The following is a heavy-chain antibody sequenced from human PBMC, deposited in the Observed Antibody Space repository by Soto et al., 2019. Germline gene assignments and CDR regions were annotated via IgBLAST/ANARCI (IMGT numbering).Heavy chain of an antibody. CDR3: ARDGMLVEGYFDY. J-gene: IGHJ4*02. V-gene: IGHV3-30*04. CDR1: GFTFSSYA. CDR2: ISYDGSNK. D-gene: IGHD3-22*01. Sequence: GGSLRLSCAASGFTFSSYAMHWVRQAPGKGLEWVAVISYDGSNKYYADSVKGRFTISRDNSKNTLYLQMNSLRAEDTAVYYCARDGMLVEGYFDYWGQGTLVTVSS.